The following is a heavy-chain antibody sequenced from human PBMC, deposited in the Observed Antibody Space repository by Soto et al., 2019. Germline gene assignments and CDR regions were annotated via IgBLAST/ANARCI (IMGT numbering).Heavy chain of an antibody. CDR2: IFYSGSF. Sequence: PSETLSLTCTVSGGSLSSYYWGWIRQSPGKGLEWIGSIFYSGSFNHNPSLKSRATISLDTSKNQFSLKLTSVTATDTAVYYCARRFCRGGSCSSSFDYWGRGTLVTVSS. D-gene: IGHD2-15*01. CDR1: GGSLSSYY. V-gene: IGHV4-59*08. CDR3: ARRFCRGGSCSSSFDY. J-gene: IGHJ4*02.